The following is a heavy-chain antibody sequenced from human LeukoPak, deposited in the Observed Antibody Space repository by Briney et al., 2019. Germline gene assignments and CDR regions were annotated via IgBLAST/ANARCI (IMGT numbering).Heavy chain of an antibody. D-gene: IGHD6-19*01. CDR1: GFTFSSYG. J-gene: IGHJ5*02. CDR2: ISGCGGNT. Sequence: PGGSLTLSCAASGFTFSSYGVSWARHPRGGGLEWVSAISGCGGNTYYPASVTGRYTISRDNSKNTLYLQMTSLRAEGTAVYYCAKATVADTTFRNLIYPWGQGTLVAVSS. CDR3: AKATVADTTFRNLIYP. V-gene: IGHV3-23*01.